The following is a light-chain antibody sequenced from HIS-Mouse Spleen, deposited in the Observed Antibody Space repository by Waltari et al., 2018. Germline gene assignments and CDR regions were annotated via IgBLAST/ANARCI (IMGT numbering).Light chain of an antibody. V-gene: IGKV4-1*01. CDR1: QSVLYSSNNKNY. Sequence: DIVMTQSPDSLAVSLGERATINCKSSQSVLYSSNNKNYLAWYQQKPGQPPKLLIYWASTRESGVPDRFNGRGSGTDFTLTISSLQAEDVAVYYCQQYYSTPYTFGQGTKLESK. CDR3: QQYYSTPYT. J-gene: IGKJ2*01. CDR2: WAS.